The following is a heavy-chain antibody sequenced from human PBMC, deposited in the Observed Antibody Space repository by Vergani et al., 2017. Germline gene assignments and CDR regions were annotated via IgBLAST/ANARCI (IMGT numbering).Heavy chain of an antibody. D-gene: IGHD1-26*01. CDR2: IIPILGIA. CDR1: GGTFSSYT. Sequence: QVQLVQSGAEVKKPGSSVKVSCKASGGTFSSYTISWVRQAPGQGLEWMGRIIPILGIANYAQKFQGRVTITADKSTSTAYMELSSLRSEDTAVYYCAKDLGGSYYGYYYYYGMDVWGQGP. V-gene: IGHV1-69*08. CDR3: AKDLGGSYYGYYYYYGMDV. J-gene: IGHJ6*02.